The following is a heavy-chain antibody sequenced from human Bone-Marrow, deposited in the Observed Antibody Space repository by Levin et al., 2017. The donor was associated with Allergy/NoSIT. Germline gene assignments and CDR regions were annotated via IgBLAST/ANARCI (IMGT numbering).Heavy chain of an antibody. CDR2: VNNEGTTT. CDR3: ARGNYYAMDV. J-gene: IGHJ6*02. V-gene: IGHV3-74*01. Sequence: ASVKVSCTASGFTFSSYWMHWVRQAPGKGLVWVSRVNNEGTTTSSADSVKGRFTISRDNAKNTLYLQLNSLRGEDTAVYYCARGNYYAMDVWGQGTTVTVSS. CDR1: GFTFSSYW.